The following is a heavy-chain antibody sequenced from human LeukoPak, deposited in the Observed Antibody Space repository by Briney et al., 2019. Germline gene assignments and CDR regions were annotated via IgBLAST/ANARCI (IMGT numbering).Heavy chain of an antibody. J-gene: IGHJ2*01. CDR3: ARGEYYYDSSGRGFDL. V-gene: IGHV3-30-3*01. Sequence: GRSLRLSCAASGFTFSNYAMNWVRQAPGKGLEWVALISYDGSNKYYADSVKGRFTISRDNSKNTLYLQMNSLRAEDTAIYYCARGEYYYDSSGRGFDLWGRGTLVTVSS. CDR1: GFTFSNYA. D-gene: IGHD3-22*01. CDR2: ISYDGSNK.